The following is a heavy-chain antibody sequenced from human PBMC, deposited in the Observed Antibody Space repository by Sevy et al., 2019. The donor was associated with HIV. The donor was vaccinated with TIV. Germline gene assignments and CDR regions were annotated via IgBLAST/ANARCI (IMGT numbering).Heavy chain of an antibody. Sequence: SETLSLTCTVSGGSISSYYWNWIRQPAGNGLEWIGRIYTSGSTNYNPSLKSRVTMSVDTSKNQFSLKLSSVTAADTAVYYCARGGPPTSSGSYFDSLGQGTLVTVSS. V-gene: IGHV4-4*07. J-gene: IGHJ4*02. D-gene: IGHD1-26*01. CDR2: IYTSGST. CDR3: ARGGPPTSSGSYFDS. CDR1: GGSISSYY.